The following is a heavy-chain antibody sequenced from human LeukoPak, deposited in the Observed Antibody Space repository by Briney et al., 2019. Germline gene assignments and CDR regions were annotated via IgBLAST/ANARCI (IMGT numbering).Heavy chain of an antibody. CDR2: INPNSGGT. J-gene: IGHJ4*02. CDR3: ARHDYGDYVGYFDY. D-gene: IGHD4-17*01. V-gene: IGHV1-2*02. Sequence: GASVKVSCKASGYTFTGYYMHWVRQAPGQGLEWMGWINPNSGGTNYAQKFQGRVTMTRDTSISTAYMELSRLRSDGTAVYYCARHDYGDYVGYFDYWGQGTLVTVSS. CDR1: GYTFTGYY.